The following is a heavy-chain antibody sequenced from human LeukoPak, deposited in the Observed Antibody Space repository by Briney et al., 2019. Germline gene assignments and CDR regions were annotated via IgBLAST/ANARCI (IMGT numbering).Heavy chain of an antibody. Sequence: GGSLKISCKGSGYSFTSYWIGWVRQMPGKGLEWMGIINPGDSDTRYSPSFQGQVTISADKSISTAYLQWSSLKASDTAMYYCARLSGYDPSYYYYGMDVWGQGTTVTVSS. V-gene: IGHV5-51*01. D-gene: IGHD5-12*01. J-gene: IGHJ6*02. CDR2: INPGDSDT. CDR3: ARLSGYDPSYYYYGMDV. CDR1: GYSFTSYW.